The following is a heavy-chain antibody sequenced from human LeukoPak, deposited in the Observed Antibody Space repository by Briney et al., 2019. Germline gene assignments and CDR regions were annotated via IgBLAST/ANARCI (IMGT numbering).Heavy chain of an antibody. CDR1: GFTFSSYA. J-gene: IGHJ4*02. V-gene: IGHV3-7*01. Sequence: GGSLRLSCAASGFTFSSYAMSWVRQAPGKGLEWVANIKLGGSVINYVDSVKGRFTISRDNAKNSLYLQMTNLRVEDTALYYCAKDSYSKGDYWGQGTLVTVSS. CDR3: AKDSYSKGDY. D-gene: IGHD6-13*01. CDR2: IKLGGSVI.